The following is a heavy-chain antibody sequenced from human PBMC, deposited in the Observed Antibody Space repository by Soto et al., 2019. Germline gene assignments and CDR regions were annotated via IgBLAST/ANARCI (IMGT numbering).Heavy chain of an antibody. CDR1: GFTLSEYG. J-gene: IGHJ4*02. D-gene: IGHD3-10*01. CDR2: VSGSGDST. CDR3: ATPNYGERD. Sequence: ELQVLESGGGLVQPGGSLRLTCAASGFTLSEYGTSWVRQAPGKGLEWVSFVSGSGDSTYYTDSVKGRLTISRDSSKNTVCLQMNSQRAEDTAVYYCATPNYGERDWGQGTLVTVSS. V-gene: IGHV3-23*01.